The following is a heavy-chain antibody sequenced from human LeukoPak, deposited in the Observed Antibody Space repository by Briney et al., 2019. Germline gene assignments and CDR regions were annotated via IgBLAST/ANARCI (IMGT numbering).Heavy chain of an antibody. D-gene: IGHD3-22*01. CDR1: GYTFTSYG. CDR2: ISAYNGNT. Sequence: ASVKVSCKASGYTFTSYGISWVRQAPGQGLEWRGWISAYNGNTNYAQKLQGRVTMTTDTSTSTAYMELRSLRSDDTAVYYCARDGSDSSGYYYVHYGMDVWGQGTTVTVSS. V-gene: IGHV1-18*01. J-gene: IGHJ6*02. CDR3: ARDGSDSSGYYYVHYGMDV.